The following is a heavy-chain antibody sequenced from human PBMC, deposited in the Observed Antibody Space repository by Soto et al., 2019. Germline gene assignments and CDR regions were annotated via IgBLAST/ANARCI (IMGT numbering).Heavy chain of an antibody. CDR1: GFTFISYG. Sequence: PGGSLRLSCAASGFTFISYGMHWVRQAPGKGLEWVAVIWYDGSNKYYADSVKGRFTISRDNSKNTLYLQMNSLRAEDTAVYYCARVMEDGYNILYYYYYGMDVWGQGTTVTVSS. CDR3: ARVMEDGYNILYYYYYGMDV. J-gene: IGHJ6*02. CDR2: IWYDGSNK. D-gene: IGHD5-12*01. V-gene: IGHV3-33*01.